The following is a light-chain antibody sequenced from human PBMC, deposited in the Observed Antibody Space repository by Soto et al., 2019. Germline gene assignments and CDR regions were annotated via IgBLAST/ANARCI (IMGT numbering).Light chain of an antibody. J-gene: IGLJ1*01. CDR1: SSDVGSYNF. CDR2: EVN. Sequence: HCVRTQPASGSGVDGHASPLFCTGTSSDVGSYNFVSWYQQQPGRAPKLMIYEVNKRPSGVSNRFSGSKSGNTASLTISGLQAEDEADYYCCSYAGSSTYVFGTGTKVTVL. CDR3: CSYAGSSTYV. V-gene: IGLV2-23*02.